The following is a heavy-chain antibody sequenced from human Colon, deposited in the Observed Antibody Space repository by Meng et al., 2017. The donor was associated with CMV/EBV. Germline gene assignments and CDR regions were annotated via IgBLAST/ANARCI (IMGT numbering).Heavy chain of an antibody. CDR1: GASIRSYY. V-gene: IGHV4-4*07. J-gene: IGHJ6*02. D-gene: IGHD6-13*01. Sequence: SETLLTCIISGASIRSYYWRWARQPAGKGLEWIGHMYSDGSVKSNPSLKSRVTNTSKNHFSLRVTSVTAADTAVFWCATCPCVSWWRSNDLDVWGQGTTVTVSS. CDR3: ATCPCVSWWRSNDLDV. CDR2: MYSDGSV.